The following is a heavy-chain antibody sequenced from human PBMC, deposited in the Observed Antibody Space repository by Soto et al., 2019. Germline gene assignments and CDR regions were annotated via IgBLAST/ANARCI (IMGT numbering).Heavy chain of an antibody. CDR3: AKAIPELVRGDYYMDV. Sequence: GGSLRLSCAASGFTFSSYAMSWVRQAPGKGLEWVSAISGSGGSTYYADSVKGRFTISRDNSKNTLYLQMNSLRAEDTAVYYCAKAIPELVRGDYYMDVWGKGTTVTVSS. J-gene: IGHJ6*03. V-gene: IGHV3-23*01. CDR2: ISGSGGST. CDR1: GFTFSSYA. D-gene: IGHD3-10*01.